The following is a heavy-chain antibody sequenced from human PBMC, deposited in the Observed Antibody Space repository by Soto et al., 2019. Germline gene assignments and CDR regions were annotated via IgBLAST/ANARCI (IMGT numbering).Heavy chain of an antibody. CDR1: VYSISSGYY. V-gene: IGHV4-38-2*02. J-gene: IGHJ4*02. CDR3: ARDKDGSGSYSGY. Sequence: PXGTLCLTCAVSVYSISSGYYWCCIRQPPGKGLEWIGSIYHSGSTYYNPSLKSRVTISVDTSKNQFSLKLSSVTAADTAVYYCARDKDGSGSYSGYWGQGTLVTVSS. D-gene: IGHD3-10*01. CDR2: IYHSGST.